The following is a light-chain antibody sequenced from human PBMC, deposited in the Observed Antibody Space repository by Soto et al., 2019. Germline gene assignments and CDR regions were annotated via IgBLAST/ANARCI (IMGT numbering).Light chain of an antibody. CDR2: VAS. CDR3: QQYGSSPPT. CDR1: QSVSSSY. J-gene: IGKJ1*01. V-gene: IGKV3-20*01. Sequence: EIGLTQSPGTLSLSPGERATLSCRASQSVSSSYLAWYRQKLGQAPRLLIYVASIRATGSSDRFSGSGSGTDFTLTISRLEPEDFAVYYCQQYGSSPPTFGQGTKVEIK.